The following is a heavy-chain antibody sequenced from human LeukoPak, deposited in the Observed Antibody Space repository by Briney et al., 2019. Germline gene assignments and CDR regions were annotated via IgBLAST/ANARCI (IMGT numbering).Heavy chain of an antibody. CDR3: ARHRYYYGSGSYFFPSVSGFDP. D-gene: IGHD3-10*01. CDR1: GGSCSGCY. Sequence: SETLSLTCAVYGGSCSGCYWSWIRQPPGKGLEWIGEINHSGSTNYNPSLKSRVTISVDTSKNQFSLKLSSVTAADTAVYYCARHRYYYGSGSYFFPSVSGFDPWGQGTLVTVSS. J-gene: IGHJ5*02. V-gene: IGHV4-34*01. CDR2: INHSGST.